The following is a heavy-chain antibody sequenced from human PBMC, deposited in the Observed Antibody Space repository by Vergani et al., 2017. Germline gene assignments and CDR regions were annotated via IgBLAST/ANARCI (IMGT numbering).Heavy chain of an antibody. J-gene: IGHJ4*02. CDR2: IGVSDNSI. CDR1: GFTFSVYS. Sequence: DVRLVESGGGVVQPGGSLSFSCAASGFTFSVYSMNWVRQTPGKGLEWISYIGVSDNSIYYADSVMGRFAISRDNARNLLFLQMNSLRADDSALYFCVRDPDYSTFDSWGQGTLVTVS. D-gene: IGHD4-11*01. V-gene: IGHV3-48*01. CDR3: VRDPDYSTFDS.